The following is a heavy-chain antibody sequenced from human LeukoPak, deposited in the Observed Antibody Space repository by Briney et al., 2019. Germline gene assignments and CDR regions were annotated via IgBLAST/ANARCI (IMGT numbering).Heavy chain of an antibody. V-gene: IGHV3-23*01. J-gene: IGHJ4*02. D-gene: IGHD3-22*01. CDR3: AKDGVYDSSGYYTAHFDY. CDR2: MSGSGGST. Sequence: TGGSLRLSCAASGFTFSSYAMSWVRQAPGKGLEWVSAMSGSGGSTYYADSVKGRFTISRDNSKNTMYLQMNSLRAEDTAVYYCAKDGVYDSSGYYTAHFDYWGQGTLVTVSS. CDR1: GFTFSSYA.